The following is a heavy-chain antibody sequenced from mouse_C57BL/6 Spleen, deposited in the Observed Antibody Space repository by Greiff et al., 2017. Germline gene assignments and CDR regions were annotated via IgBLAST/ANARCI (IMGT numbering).Heavy chain of an antibody. J-gene: IGHJ2*01. CDR3: ARRGAYGPYLDD. CDR1: GYTFTDYY. Sequence: EVQLVESGPELVKPGASVKISCKASGYTFTDYYMNWVKQSHGKSLEWIGEINPNNGGTSYNQKFKGKATLTVDKSSSTAYMELRSLTSEDSAVYYCARRGAYGPYLDDWGQGTTLTVSS. CDR2: INPNNGGT. D-gene: IGHD2-10*02. V-gene: IGHV1-26*01.